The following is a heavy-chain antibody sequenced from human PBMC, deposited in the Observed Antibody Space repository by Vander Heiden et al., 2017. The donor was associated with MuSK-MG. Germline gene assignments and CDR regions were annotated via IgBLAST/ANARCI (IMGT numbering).Heavy chain of an antibody. CDR3: ARFISTIAAAGTDHDAFDI. J-gene: IGHJ3*02. Sequence: QLQLQESGPGLVKPSETLSLTCTVSGGSISSSSYYWGWIRQPPGKGLEWIGSIYYSGSTYYNPSLKSRVTISVDTSKNQFSLKLSSVTAADTAVYYCARFISTIAAAGTDHDAFDIWGQGTMVTVSS. V-gene: IGHV4-39*01. CDR2: IYYSGST. D-gene: IGHD6-13*01. CDR1: GGSISSSSYY.